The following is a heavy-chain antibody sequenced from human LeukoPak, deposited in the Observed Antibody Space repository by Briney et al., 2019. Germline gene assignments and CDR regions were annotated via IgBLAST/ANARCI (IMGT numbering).Heavy chain of an antibody. CDR3: ARGRYYYDSSGHFDY. CDR1: GGSISSYY. J-gene: IGHJ4*02. CDR2: IYYSGST. V-gene: IGHV4-59*01. D-gene: IGHD3-22*01. Sequence: SETLSLTCTVSGGSISSYYWSWIRQPPGKGLEWIGYIYYSGSTNYNPSLKSRVTISVDTPKNQFSLKLSSVTAADTAVYYCARGRYYYDSSGHFDYWGQGTLVTVSS.